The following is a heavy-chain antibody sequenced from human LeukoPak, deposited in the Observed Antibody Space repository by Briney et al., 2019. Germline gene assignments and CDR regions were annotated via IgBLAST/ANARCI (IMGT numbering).Heavy chain of an antibody. J-gene: IGHJ6*03. V-gene: IGHV3-11*01. Sequence: GGSLRLSCAASGFTFSDYYMSWIRQAPGKGLEWVSYISSSGSTIYYADSVKGRFTISRDNAKNSLYLQMNSLRAEDTAVYYCARDSNDFWSGYHLYYYYYMDVRGKGTTVTVSS. CDR2: ISSSGSTI. D-gene: IGHD3-3*01. CDR3: ARDSNDFWSGYHLYYYYYMDV. CDR1: GFTFSDYY.